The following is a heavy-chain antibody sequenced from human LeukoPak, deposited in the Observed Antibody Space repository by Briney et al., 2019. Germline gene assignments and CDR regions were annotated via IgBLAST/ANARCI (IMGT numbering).Heavy chain of an antibody. Sequence: GASVRVSCKASGYTCTSYGISWVRQAPGQGLEWMGWTSAYNGNTNYAQKLQGRVTMTTDTSTSTAYMELRSLRSDDTAVYYCARVVAAAGIYYYGMDVWGQGTTVTVSS. J-gene: IGHJ6*02. V-gene: IGHV1-18*01. CDR3: ARVVAAAGIYYYGMDV. CDR2: TSAYNGNT. D-gene: IGHD6-13*01. CDR1: GYTCTSYG.